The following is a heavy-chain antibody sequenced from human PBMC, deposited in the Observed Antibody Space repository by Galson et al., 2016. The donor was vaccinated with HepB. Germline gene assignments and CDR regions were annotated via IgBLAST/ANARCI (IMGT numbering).Heavy chain of an antibody. V-gene: IGHV3-74*01. CDR1: GFTFSNYW. J-gene: IGHJ6*02. CDR3: ARDRYCSGGSCYPWEAYYYYGMDV. D-gene: IGHD2-15*01. Sequence: SLRLSCAASGFTFSNYWMHWVRQAPGKGLVWVSRINSDGSSTSYADSVKGRFTISRDSAKNTLYLQMNSLRAEGTAVYYCARDRYCSGGSCYPWEAYYYYGMDVWGQGTTVTVSS. CDR2: INSDGSST.